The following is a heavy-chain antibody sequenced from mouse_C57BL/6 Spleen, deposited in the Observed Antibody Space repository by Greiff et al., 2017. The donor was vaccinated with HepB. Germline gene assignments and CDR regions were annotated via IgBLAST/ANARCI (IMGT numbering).Heavy chain of an antibody. D-gene: IGHD2-1*01. V-gene: IGHV8-12*01. Sequence: QVTLKESGPGILQSSQTLSLTCSFSGFSLSTSGMGVSWIRQPSGKGLVWLAYTYWEDDKRYNPYLKSRLTISKDTSRTQVYLKITSVDTADTAAYYCARGCYGNFDYWGQGTTLTVSS. CDR3: ARGCYGNFDY. J-gene: IGHJ2*01. CDR2: TYWEDDK. CDR1: GFSLSTSGMG.